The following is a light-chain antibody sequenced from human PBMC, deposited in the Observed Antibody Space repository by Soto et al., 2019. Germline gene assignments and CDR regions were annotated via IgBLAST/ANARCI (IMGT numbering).Light chain of an antibody. CDR2: AAS. CDR3: QQYNSYSALT. Sequence: IQITQAPSSVSTTVGDRVTISCRASQGISSYLAWYQQKPGKAPKLLIYAASTLQSGVPSRFSGSGSGTEFTLTISSLQPDDFATYYCQQYNSYSALTFGGGTRLEIK. J-gene: IGKJ5*01. CDR1: QGISSY. V-gene: IGKV1-9*01.